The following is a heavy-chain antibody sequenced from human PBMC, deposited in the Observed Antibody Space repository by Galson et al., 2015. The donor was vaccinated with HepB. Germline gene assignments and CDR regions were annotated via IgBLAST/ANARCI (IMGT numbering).Heavy chain of an antibody. CDR3: AKETGAYGGKLDDY. D-gene: IGHD4-23*01. J-gene: IGHJ4*02. CDR2: ISGSGGST. Sequence: SLRLSCAASGFTFSSYAMSWVRQAPGKGLEWVSAISGSGGSTYYADSVKGRFTVSRDNSKNTLYLQMNSLRAEDTAVYYCAKETGAYGGKLDDYWGQGTLVTVSS. V-gene: IGHV3-23*01. CDR1: GFTFSSYA.